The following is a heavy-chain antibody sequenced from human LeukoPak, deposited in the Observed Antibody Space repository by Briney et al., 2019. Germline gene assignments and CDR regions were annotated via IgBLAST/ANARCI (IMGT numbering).Heavy chain of an antibody. J-gene: IGHJ4*02. Sequence: GGSLRLSCTASGFTFGDYAMSWFRQAPGKGLEWVGFIRSKAYGGKTEYAASVKGRFTISRDDSKSIACLQMNSLKTEDTAVYYCTRDLITMVRGVHFDYWGQGTLVTVSS. D-gene: IGHD3-10*01. CDR2: IRSKAYGGKT. CDR3: TRDLITMVRGVHFDY. V-gene: IGHV3-49*03. CDR1: GFTFGDYA.